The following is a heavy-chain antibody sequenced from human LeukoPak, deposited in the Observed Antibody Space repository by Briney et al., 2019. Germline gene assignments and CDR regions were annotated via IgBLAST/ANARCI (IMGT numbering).Heavy chain of an antibody. V-gene: IGHV4-39*07. J-gene: IGHJ4*02. CDR3: ARGYDSSGYYLFGY. D-gene: IGHD3-22*01. CDR2: IQYSGST. Sequence: SETLSLTCIVSGGSISISSYYWGWIRQPPGRGLEWIGSIQYSGSTIYNPPLKSRFTIPVGTSKNQFSLKLSSVTAADTAVYYCARGYDSSGYYLFGYWGQGTLVTVSS. CDR1: GGSISISSYY.